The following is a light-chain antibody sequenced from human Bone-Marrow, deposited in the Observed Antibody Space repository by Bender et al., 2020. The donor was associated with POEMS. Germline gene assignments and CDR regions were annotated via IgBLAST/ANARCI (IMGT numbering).Light chain of an antibody. V-gene: IGLV1-44*01. CDR2: SSH. J-gene: IGLJ3*02. CDR1: SSNIGAHA. Sequence: HSALTQPASVSGSPGQSITISCSGGSSNIGAHAVNWYQHLPGTAPKLLIYSSHRRPSEVPDRFSGSKSGNTASLTISGLQPEDEAAYYCCAYAGSYRVFGGGTKLTVL. CDR3: CAYAGSYRV.